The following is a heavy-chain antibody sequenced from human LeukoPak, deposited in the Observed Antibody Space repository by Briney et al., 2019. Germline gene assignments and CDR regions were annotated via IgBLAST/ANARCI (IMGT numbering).Heavy chain of an antibody. D-gene: IGHD1-1*01. CDR3: ARVWKGDAFDI. V-gene: IGHV1-18*01. J-gene: IGHJ3*02. CDR2: IIPFFGTP. CDR1: GYTFTSYG. Sequence: GASVKVSCKASGYTFTSYGISWVRQAPGQGLEWMGEIIPFFGTPNYAQKLQGRVTMTTDTSTSTAYMELRSLRSDDTAVYYCARVWKGDAFDIWGQGTMVTVSS.